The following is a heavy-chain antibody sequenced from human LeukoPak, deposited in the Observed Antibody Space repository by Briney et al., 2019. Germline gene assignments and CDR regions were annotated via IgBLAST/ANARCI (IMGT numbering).Heavy chain of an antibody. CDR2: ISGSGDST. V-gene: IGHV3-23*01. CDR3: AKTLKRGVAGGDY. Sequence: GGSLRLSCAASGVTFSSYGMSWVRQAPGKGLEWVSAISGSGDSTYYAHSVKGRFTISRDNSKNTLYLQMNSLRAEDTAVYYCAKTLKRGVAGGDYWGQGTLVTVSS. J-gene: IGHJ4*02. D-gene: IGHD6-19*01. CDR1: GVTFSSYG.